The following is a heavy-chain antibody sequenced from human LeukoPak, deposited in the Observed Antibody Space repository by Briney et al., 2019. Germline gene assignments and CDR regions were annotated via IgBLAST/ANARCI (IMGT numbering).Heavy chain of an antibody. D-gene: IGHD3-16*02. CDR3: ARDTVWGSYRYTGGDFDY. Sequence: GGSLRLSCAASGFTFDDYGMSWVRQAPGKGLEWVSGINWNGGSTGYADSVKGRFTISRDNAKNSLYLQVNSLRAEDTALYYCARDTVWGSYRYTGGDFDYWGQGTLVTVSS. V-gene: IGHV3-20*04. CDR1: GFTFDDYG. J-gene: IGHJ4*02. CDR2: INWNGGST.